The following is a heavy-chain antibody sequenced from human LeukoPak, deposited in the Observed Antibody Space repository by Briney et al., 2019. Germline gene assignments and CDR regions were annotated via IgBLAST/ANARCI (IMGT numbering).Heavy chain of an antibody. Sequence: GGSLRLSCAASGFTFSSYWMNWARQAPGKGLEWVASINHNGNVNYYVDSVKGRFIISRDDAKNSLYLQMSNLRAEDTAVYFCARGGGLDVWGQGATVTVSS. CDR1: GFTFSSYW. D-gene: IGHD3-16*01. J-gene: IGHJ6*02. CDR3: ARGGGLDV. CDR2: INHNGNVN. V-gene: IGHV3-7*03.